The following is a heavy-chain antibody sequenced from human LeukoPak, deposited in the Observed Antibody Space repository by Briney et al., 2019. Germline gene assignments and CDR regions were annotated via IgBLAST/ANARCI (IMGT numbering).Heavy chain of an antibody. CDR2: IYYSGST. Sequence: PSETLSLTCTVSGGSISSGDYYWSWIRQPPGKGLEWIGYIYYSGSTNYNPSLKSRVTISVDTSKNQFSLKLSSVTAADTAVYYCARDRAGSGLNWFDPWGQGTLVTVSS. CDR1: GGSISSGDYY. V-gene: IGHV4-61*08. D-gene: IGHD3-10*01. J-gene: IGHJ5*02. CDR3: ARDRAGSGLNWFDP.